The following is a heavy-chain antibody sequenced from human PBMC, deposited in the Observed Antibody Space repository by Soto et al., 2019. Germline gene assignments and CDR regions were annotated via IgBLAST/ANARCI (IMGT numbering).Heavy chain of an antibody. CDR2: INHSGST. Sequence: SETLSLTCAFYVVSFSGYYWSCIRHPPGKGLEWIGEINHSGSTNYNPSLKSRVTISVDTSKNQFSLKLSSVTAADTAVYYCARTRKLNRDYFDYWGQGTLVTVSS. V-gene: IGHV4-34*01. D-gene: IGHD6-6*01. J-gene: IGHJ4*02. CDR1: VVSFSGYY. CDR3: ARTRKLNRDYFDY.